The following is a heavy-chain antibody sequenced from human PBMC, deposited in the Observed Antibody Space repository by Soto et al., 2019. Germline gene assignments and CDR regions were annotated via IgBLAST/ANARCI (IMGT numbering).Heavy chain of an antibody. CDR1: GGTFSSYT. CDR2: IIPILGIA. Sequence: QVQLVQSGAEVKKPGSSVKVSCKASGGTFSSYTISWVRQAPGQGLEWMGRIIPILGIANYAQKFQGRVTITADKSTSTAYMELSSLRSEDTAVYYCARQHDYGDYADAFDIWGQGTMVTVSS. V-gene: IGHV1-69*02. J-gene: IGHJ3*02. D-gene: IGHD4-17*01. CDR3: ARQHDYGDYADAFDI.